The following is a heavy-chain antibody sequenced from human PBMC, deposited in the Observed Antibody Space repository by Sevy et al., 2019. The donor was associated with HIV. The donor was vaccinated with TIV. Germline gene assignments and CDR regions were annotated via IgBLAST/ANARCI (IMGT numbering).Heavy chain of an antibody. CDR1: GGSFSGYY. V-gene: IGHV4-34*01. CDR3: ARGPHYDFWSGITGYFDL. J-gene: IGHJ2*01. CDR2: INHSGST. D-gene: IGHD3-3*01. Sequence: SETLSLTCAVYGGSFSGYYWSWIRQPPGKGLEWIGEINHSGSTNYNPSLKSRVTISVDTSKNQFSLKLSSVTAADTAVYYCARGPHYDFWSGITGYFDLWGRGTLVTVSS.